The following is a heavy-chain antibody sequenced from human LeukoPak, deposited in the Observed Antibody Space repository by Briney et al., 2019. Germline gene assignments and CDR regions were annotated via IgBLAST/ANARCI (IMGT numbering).Heavy chain of an antibody. V-gene: IGHV3-23*01. J-gene: IGHJ6*02. CDR2: ISGSGGST. D-gene: IGHD2-2*01. Sequence: GGSLRLSCAASGFTFSSYAMSWVRQAPGKGLEWVSAISGSGGSTYYADSVKGRFTISRDNAKNSLYLQMNSLRAEDTAVYYCARDRVLYCSSTSCLYSRDYYYGMDVWGQGTTVTVSS. CDR1: GFTFSSYA. CDR3: ARDRVLYCSSTSCLYSRDYYYGMDV.